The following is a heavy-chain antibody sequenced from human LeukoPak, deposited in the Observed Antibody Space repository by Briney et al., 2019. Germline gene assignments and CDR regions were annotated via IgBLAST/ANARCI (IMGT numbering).Heavy chain of an antibody. J-gene: IGHJ4*02. Sequence: GGSLRLSCAASGFTFSSYEMNWVRQAPGKGLEWVSFISSSGSAIHYADSVRGRFTIPRDNAKNSLFLQMSRLRAEDTAVYYFAREKLSFFDSSGYFDHWGQGTLVTVSS. CDR3: AREKLSFFDSSGYFDH. D-gene: IGHD3-22*01. V-gene: IGHV3-48*03. CDR1: GFTFSSYE. CDR2: ISSSGSAI.